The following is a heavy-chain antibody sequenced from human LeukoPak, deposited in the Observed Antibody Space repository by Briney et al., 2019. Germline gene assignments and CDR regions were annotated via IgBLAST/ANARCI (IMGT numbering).Heavy chain of an antibody. D-gene: IGHD5-24*01. CDR2: INPDDSDT. CDR3: VRRRGWLQSPFDY. Sequence: ESLKISCKGSGYSFTSYWIGWVRQMPGKGLEWMGIINPDDSDTRYSPSFQGQVTLSVDKSIDTAFLQWDSLKASDTAIYYCVRRRGWLQSPFDYWGQGTLVNVSS. CDR1: GYSFTSYW. V-gene: IGHV5-51*01. J-gene: IGHJ4*02.